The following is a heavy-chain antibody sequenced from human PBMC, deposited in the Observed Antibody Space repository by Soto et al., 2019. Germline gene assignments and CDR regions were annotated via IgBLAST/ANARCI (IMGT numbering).Heavy chain of an antibody. Sequence: SETLALACRVSGVSIRTTSYYWGWIRQTPGKGLEWIGTIYYSGETYYNPSLGSRVTISIDTSKNHFSLNLTSVTAADTAIYYCARHGSFWGQGALVTVSS. CDR1: GVSIRTTSYY. J-gene: IGHJ4*02. D-gene: IGHD3-16*02. V-gene: IGHV4-39*01. CDR3: ARHGSF. CDR2: IYYSGET.